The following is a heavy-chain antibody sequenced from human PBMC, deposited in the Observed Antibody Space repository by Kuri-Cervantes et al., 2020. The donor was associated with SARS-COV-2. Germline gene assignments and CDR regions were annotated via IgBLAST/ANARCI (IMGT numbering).Heavy chain of an antibody. J-gene: IGHJ4*02. CDR2: IRSKAYGGTT. Sequence: SIRQGPGKGLEWVGFIRSKAYGGTTEYGASVKGRFTISRDDSKSIAYLQMNSLKTEDTAVYYCTTDLDWGYYDFWSGSHTVFDYWGQGTLVTVSS. CDR3: TTDLDWGYYDFWSGSHTVFDY. D-gene: IGHD3-3*01. V-gene: IGHV3-49*02.